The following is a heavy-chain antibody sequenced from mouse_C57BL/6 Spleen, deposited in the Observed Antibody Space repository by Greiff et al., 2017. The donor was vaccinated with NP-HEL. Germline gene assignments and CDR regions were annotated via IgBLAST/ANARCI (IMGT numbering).Heavy chain of an antibody. Sequence: EVQVVESGGGLVKPGGSLKLSCAASGFTFSSYAMSWVRQTPEKRLEWVATISDGGSYTYYPDNVKGRFTISRDNAKNNLYLQMSHLKSEDTAMYYCARGGRLYPYYFDYWGQGTTLTVSS. CDR2: ISDGGSYT. D-gene: IGHD2-4*01. CDR3: ARGGRLYPYYFDY. V-gene: IGHV5-4*01. CDR1: GFTFSSYA. J-gene: IGHJ2*01.